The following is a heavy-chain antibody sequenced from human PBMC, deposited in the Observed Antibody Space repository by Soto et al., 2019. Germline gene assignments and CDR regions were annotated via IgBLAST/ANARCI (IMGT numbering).Heavy chain of an antibody. Sequence: QVQLVESGGGLVKPGGSLRLSCAASGFTFSDYYMSWIRQAPGKGLEWVSYISSSSSYTNYADSVKGRFTISRDNAKNSLYLQMNSLRAEDTAVYYCASGIAVAVDAFDIWGQGTMVTVSS. J-gene: IGHJ3*02. CDR3: ASGIAVAVDAFDI. CDR1: GFTFSDYY. CDR2: ISSSSSYT. V-gene: IGHV3-11*05. D-gene: IGHD6-19*01.